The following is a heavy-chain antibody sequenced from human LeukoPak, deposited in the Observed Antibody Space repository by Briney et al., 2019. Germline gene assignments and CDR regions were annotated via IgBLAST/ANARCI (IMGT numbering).Heavy chain of an antibody. CDR2: SSGSGGST. D-gene: IGHD6-13*01. CDR3: AKDALEEQQLPGYFDY. J-gene: IGHJ4*02. V-gene: IGHV3-23*01. CDR1: GFTFSSYA. Sequence: GGSLRLSCAASGFTFSSYAMSLVRQAPGKGLEWVSASSGSGGSTYYADSVKGRFTISRDNSKNTLYLQMNSLRAEDTAVYYCAKDALEEQQLPGYFDYWGQGTLVTVSS.